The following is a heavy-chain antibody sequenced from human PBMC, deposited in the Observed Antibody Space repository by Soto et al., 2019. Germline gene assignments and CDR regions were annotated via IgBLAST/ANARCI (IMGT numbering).Heavy chain of an antibody. D-gene: IGHD2-8*01. J-gene: IGHJ4*02. Sequence: SETLSLTCTVSGTSISSYYWSWIRQPPGEGLEWIANIHYSGTTNYNPSLASRVTLSVDTSKNQFSLKMTSVTAADRAMYFCARYNSYAIDYWGRGTLVTVSS. V-gene: IGHV4-59*01. CDR2: IHYSGTT. CDR1: GTSISSYY. CDR3: ARYNSYAIDY.